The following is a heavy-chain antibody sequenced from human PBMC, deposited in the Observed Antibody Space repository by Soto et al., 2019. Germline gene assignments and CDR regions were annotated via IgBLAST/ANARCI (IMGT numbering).Heavy chain of an antibody. V-gene: IGHV3-15*01. J-gene: IGHJ4*02. CDR2: MKSITDAGTT. CDR1: GFTFANAW. CDR3: LTERGAGSYNGYAGEDH. Sequence: EVQLVQSGGGLVKPGESLTLSCAGSGFTFANAWMSWVRQAPGKGLEWVGRMKSITDAGTTDLAAPVKGRFSISRDESKNTWYRRMTSVKVEDTALYYCLTERGAGSYNGYAGEDHWGQGTLVTVSS. D-gene: IGHD5-12*01.